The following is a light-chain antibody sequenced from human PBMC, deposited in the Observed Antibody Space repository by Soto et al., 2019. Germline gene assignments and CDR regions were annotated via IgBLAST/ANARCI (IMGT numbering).Light chain of an antibody. V-gene: IGKV3-11*01. Sequence: EIVLTQSPATLSLSPGERATLSCRASQSVSSYLAWYQQKPGQAPRLLIYDASHRGTVIPARFSCSVSGTDLTLTISSLEPEDFAVYDCQQRSNWLWTFGQGTKVEIK. CDR3: QQRSNWLWT. CDR1: QSVSSY. J-gene: IGKJ1*01. CDR2: DAS.